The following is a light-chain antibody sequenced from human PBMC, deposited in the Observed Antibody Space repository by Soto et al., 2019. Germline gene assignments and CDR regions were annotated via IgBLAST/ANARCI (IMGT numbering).Light chain of an antibody. CDR1: QSLLHSKGLHN. Sequence: DIVMTQSPLSLAVTPGEPASISCKSSQSLLHSKGLHNLDWYLQKPGQSPQVLIYLGSNRASGVPDRFSGSGSGTDFTLKISRVEAEDVGVYFCMQAIQTPITFGQGTRLDIK. V-gene: IGKV2-28*01. CDR3: MQAIQTPIT. CDR2: LGS. J-gene: IGKJ5*01.